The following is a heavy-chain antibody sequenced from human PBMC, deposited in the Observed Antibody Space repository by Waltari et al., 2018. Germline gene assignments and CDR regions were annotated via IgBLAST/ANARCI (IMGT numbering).Heavy chain of an antibody. CDR1: GFTFSGSA. D-gene: IGHD3-3*01. V-gene: IGHV3-73*02. J-gene: IGHJ5*02. CDR2: IRSKANSYAT. CDR3: TRHGGFLEWLDWFDP. Sequence: EVQLVESGGGLVQPGGSLKLSCAASGFTFSGSAMHWVRQASGKGLEWVGRIRSKANSYATAYAASVKGRFTISRDDSKNTAYLQMNSLKTEDTAVYYCTRHGGFLEWLDWFDPWGQGTLVTVSS.